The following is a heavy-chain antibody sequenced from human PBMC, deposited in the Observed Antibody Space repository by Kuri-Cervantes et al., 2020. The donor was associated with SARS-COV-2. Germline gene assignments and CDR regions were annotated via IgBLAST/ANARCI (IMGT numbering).Heavy chain of an antibody. CDR1: GFTFSSYA. D-gene: IGHD3-10*01. CDR2: ISGSGGST. Sequence: GESLKISCAASGFTFSSYAMSWVRQTPGKGLEWVSAISGSGGSTYYADSVKGRFTISRDNSKNTLYLQMNSLRAEDTAVYYCAKDLSVQRAITMVRGVSSDAFDYWDQGTLVTVSS. V-gene: IGHV3-23*01. J-gene: IGHJ4*02. CDR3: AKDLSVQRAITMVRGVSSDAFDY.